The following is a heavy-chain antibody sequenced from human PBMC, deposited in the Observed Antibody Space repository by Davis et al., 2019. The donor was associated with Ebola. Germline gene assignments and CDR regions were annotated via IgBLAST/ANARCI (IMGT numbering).Heavy chain of an antibody. CDR1: GYTFTSYY. V-gene: IGHV1-46*01. CDR2: INPSGGST. CDR3: ARGASYYDFWSGYYSWFDP. Sequence: ASVKVSCKASGYTFTSYYMHWVRQAPGQGLEWMGIINPSGGSTSYAQKFQGRVTMTRDTSTSTVYIELSSLRSEDTAVYYCARGASYYDFWSGYYSWFDPWGQGTLVTVSS. D-gene: IGHD3-3*01. J-gene: IGHJ5*02.